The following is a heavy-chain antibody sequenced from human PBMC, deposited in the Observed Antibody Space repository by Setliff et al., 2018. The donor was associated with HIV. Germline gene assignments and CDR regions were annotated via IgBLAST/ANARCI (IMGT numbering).Heavy chain of an antibody. CDR1: YS. V-gene: IGHV4-4*07. CDR3: RGVDTAMVRFFDY. D-gene: IGHD5-18*01. CDR2: VYARGSA. J-gene: IGHJ4*02. Sequence: PSETLSLTCTVSYSWAWLRQSAGKGPEWIGHVYARGSANYNPSLTSRVTISVPTSKNQFSLKLSSVTAADTAVYYCRGVDTAMVRFFDYWGQGTLVTVSS.